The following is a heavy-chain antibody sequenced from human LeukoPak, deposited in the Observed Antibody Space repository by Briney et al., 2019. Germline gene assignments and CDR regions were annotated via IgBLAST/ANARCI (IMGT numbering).Heavy chain of an antibody. CDR3: FGSGRVP. D-gene: IGHD3-10*01. CDR2: IKSKSDGATT. CDR1: GFTFSSAW. Sequence: GGSLRLSCAASGFTFSSAWMTWVRQALGKGLEWVGRIKSKSDGATTDYAAPVKGRFTISRDDSKNTLYLQMNSLKTEDTAVYFCFGSGRVPWGQGTLVTVSS. V-gene: IGHV3-15*01. J-gene: IGHJ5*02.